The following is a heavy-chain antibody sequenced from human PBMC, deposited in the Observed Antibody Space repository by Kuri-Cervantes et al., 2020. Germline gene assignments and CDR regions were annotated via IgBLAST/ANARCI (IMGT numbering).Heavy chain of an antibody. CDR1: GSIFSDSY. CDR2: IRPKSKTETT. V-gene: IGHV3-71*01. J-gene: IGHJ4*02. D-gene: IGHD6-13*01. Sequence: GESLRISCVASGSIFSDSYMSWVRQAPGKGLEWVTFIRPKSKTETTEKTTSVKGRFTISRDDSKSITYLQMNTLRAEDTAVYYCARAAAGTFKHYFDYWGQGTLVTVSS. CDR3: ARAAAGTFKHYFDY.